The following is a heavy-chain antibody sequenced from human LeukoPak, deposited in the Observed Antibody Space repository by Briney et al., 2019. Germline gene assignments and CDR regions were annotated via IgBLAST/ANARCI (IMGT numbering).Heavy chain of an antibody. CDR3: ARYSPVDY. D-gene: IGHD2-15*01. CDR1: GFTFSSYW. CDR2: IKPDGSEK. V-gene: IGHV3-7*01. J-gene: IGHJ4*02. Sequence: GGSLRLSCAASGFTFSSYWMTWVRQAPGEGLEWVANIKPDGSEKYYMDSVKGRFTTSRDNAKNSLYLQMNSLRAEDTAVYYCARYSPVDYWGQGTLVTVSS.